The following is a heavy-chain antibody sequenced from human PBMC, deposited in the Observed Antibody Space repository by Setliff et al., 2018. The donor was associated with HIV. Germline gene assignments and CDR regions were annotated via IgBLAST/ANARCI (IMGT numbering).Heavy chain of an antibody. Sequence: PGGSLRLSCAASGFTFSSYAMHWVRQAPGKGLEWVAFIRYDGSNKYYADSVQGRFTISRDNSKNTLYLQMNSLRPVDTAVYYCAKDETYHPVLTGYSALDYWGQGTLVTVSS. J-gene: IGHJ4*02. CDR3: AKDETYHPVLTGYSALDY. CDR2: IRYDGSNK. CDR1: GFTFSSYA. V-gene: IGHV3-30*02. D-gene: IGHD3-9*01.